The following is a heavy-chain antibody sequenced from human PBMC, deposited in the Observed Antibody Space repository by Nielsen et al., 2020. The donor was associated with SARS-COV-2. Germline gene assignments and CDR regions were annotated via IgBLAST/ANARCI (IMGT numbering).Heavy chain of an antibody. V-gene: IGHV3-30*18. CDR2: ISYDGSNK. CDR1: GFTFSSYG. CDR3: AKDLGPGGSGSYDYYGMDV. J-gene: IGHJ6*02. D-gene: IGHD3-10*01. Sequence: GGSLRLSCAASGFTFSSYGMHWVRQAPGKGLEWVAVISYDGSNKYYADSVKGRFTISRDNSKNTLYLQMNSLRAEDTAVYYCAKDLGPGGSGSYDYYGMDVWGQGTTVTVSS.